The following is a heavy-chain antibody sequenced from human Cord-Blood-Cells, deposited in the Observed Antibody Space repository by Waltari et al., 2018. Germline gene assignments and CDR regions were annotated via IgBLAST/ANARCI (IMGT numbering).Heavy chain of an antibody. D-gene: IGHD2-8*01. CDR3: ATVGYCTNGVCYIDDAFDI. J-gene: IGHJ3*02. V-gene: IGHV1-24*01. CDR1: GYTLTELS. CDR2: FEPEDGET. Sequence: QVQLVQSGAEVKKPGASVKVSCKVSGYTLTELSMHWVRQAPGKGIEWMGGFEPEDGETIYAQKCQGRVTMTEDTSTDTAYMELSSLRSEDTAVYYCATVGYCTNGVCYIDDAFDIWGQGTMVTVSS.